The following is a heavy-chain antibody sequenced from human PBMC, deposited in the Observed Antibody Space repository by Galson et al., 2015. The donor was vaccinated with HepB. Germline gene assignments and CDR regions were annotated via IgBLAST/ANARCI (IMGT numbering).Heavy chain of an antibody. Sequence: SVKVSCKASGGTFSSYAISWVRQAPGQGLEWMGGIIPIFGTANYAQKFQGRVTITADESTSTAYMELSSLRSEDTAVYYCARAEVGATYLDYYYYMDVWGKGTTVTVSS. CDR1: GGTFSSYA. D-gene: IGHD1-26*01. J-gene: IGHJ6*03. V-gene: IGHV1-69*13. CDR3: ARAEVGATYLDYYYYMDV. CDR2: IIPIFGTA.